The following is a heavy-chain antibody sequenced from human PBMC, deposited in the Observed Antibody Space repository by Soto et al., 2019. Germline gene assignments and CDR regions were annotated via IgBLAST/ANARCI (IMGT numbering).Heavy chain of an antibody. CDR1: GASISSGNW. J-gene: IGHJ4*02. V-gene: IGHV4-4*02. D-gene: IGHD2-8*01. CDR2: IYHSGST. Sequence: QVQLQESGPGLVKPSGTLSLTCAVSGASISSGNWWTWVRQAPGKELEWIGEIYHSGSTNYNSSLKSRVTISVDKSKNQFSLNLRSVTAADTAMYYCTRCTNSGTYSDYWGQGTLVTVSS. CDR3: TRCTNSGTYSDY.